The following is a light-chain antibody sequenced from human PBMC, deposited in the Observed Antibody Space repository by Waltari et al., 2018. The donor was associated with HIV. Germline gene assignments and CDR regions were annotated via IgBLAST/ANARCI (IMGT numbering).Light chain of an antibody. V-gene: IGKV1-39*01. CDR3: QQSYSAPRT. CDR2: GAS. CDR1: QNIGTN. J-gene: IGKJ1*01. Sequence: DIQMTQSPSSLSASVGDRVTITCRASQNIGTNLNWYQQRAGRAPKLLIYGASSLQNLVPSRFSGSRSGTDFTLTISSLQPEDFATYHCQQSYSAPRTFGQGTKVEIK.